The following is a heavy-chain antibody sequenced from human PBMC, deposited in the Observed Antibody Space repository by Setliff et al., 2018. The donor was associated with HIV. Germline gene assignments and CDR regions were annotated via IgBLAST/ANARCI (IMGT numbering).Heavy chain of an antibody. J-gene: IGHJ5*02. CDR3: AKVEDVVPWFDT. CDR1: GFTFSSYA. V-gene: IGHV3-23*01. Sequence: PGGSLRLSCVASGFTFSSYAMSWVRQAPGKGLEWVSGISGSGGSTYYADTVKGRFTISRDNSKNTLFLQMNRLRADDTAVYYCAKVEDVVPWFDTWGQGTLVTVSS. D-gene: IGHD2-15*01. CDR2: ISGSGGST.